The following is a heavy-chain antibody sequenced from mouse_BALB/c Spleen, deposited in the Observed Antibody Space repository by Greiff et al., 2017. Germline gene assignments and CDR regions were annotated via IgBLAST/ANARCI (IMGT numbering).Heavy chain of an antibody. J-gene: IGHJ2*01. CDR1: GYSFTGYF. D-gene: IGHD1-2*01. CDR3: GRWRGHAAFDY. CDR2: INPYNGDT. Sequence: EVKVVESGPELVKPGASVKISCKASGYSFTGYFMNWVKQSHGKSLEWIGRINPYNGDTFYNQKFKGKATLTVDKSSSTAHMELLSLTSEDSAVYYCGRWRGHAAFDYWGQGTTLTVSS. V-gene: IGHV1-37*01.